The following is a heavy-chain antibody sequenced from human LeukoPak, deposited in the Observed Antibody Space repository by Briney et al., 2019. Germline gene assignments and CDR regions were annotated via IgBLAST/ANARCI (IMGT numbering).Heavy chain of an antibody. CDR1: GYTFTGYY. V-gene: IGHV1-2*06. D-gene: IGHD6-6*01. Sequence: ASVKVSCKASGYTFTGYYMHWVRQAPGQGLEWMGRINPNSGGTNYAQKFQGRVTMTRDTSISTAYMELSRLRSDDTAVYYCARVSIAARPLPGYWGREPWSPSPQ. J-gene: IGHJ4*02. CDR2: INPNSGGT. CDR3: ARVSIAARPLPGY.